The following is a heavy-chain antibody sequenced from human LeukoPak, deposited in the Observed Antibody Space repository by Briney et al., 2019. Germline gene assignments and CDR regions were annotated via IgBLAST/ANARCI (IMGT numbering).Heavy chain of an antibody. J-gene: IGHJ4*02. CDR1: GVSVSSDSHY. CDR3: ARVDCGGDCLFDY. Sequence: PSETLSLTCTVSGVSVSSDSHYWSWIRQPPGKGLEWIGYIYYSGSTNYNPSLKSRVTISVDTSKNQFSLKLSSVTAADTAVYYCARVDCGGDCLFDYWGQGTLVTVSS. D-gene: IGHD2-21*02. V-gene: IGHV4-61*01. CDR2: IYYSGST.